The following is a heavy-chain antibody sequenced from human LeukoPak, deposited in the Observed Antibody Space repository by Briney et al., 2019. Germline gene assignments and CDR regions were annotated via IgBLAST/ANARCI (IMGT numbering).Heavy chain of an antibody. Sequence: NSSETLSLTCTVSGGSISSSSYYWGWIRQPPGKGLEWIGSIYYSGSTYYNPSLKSRVTISVDTSKNQFPLKLSSVTAADTAVYYCARLETMIVVIFDYWGQGTLVTVSS. V-gene: IGHV4-39*01. J-gene: IGHJ4*02. CDR3: ARLETMIVVIFDY. CDR1: GGSISSSSYY. CDR2: IYYSGST. D-gene: IGHD3-22*01.